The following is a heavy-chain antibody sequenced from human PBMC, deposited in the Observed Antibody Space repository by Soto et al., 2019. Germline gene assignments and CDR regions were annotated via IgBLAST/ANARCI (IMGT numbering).Heavy chain of an antibody. CDR2: VYRSGAP. V-gene: IGHV4-61*01. CDR1: GDSVSGGSYY. J-gene: IGHJ4*02. CDR3: ARHGAANADFDY. Sequence: QVQLQDSGPGLVKPSETLSLICTVSGDSVSGGSYYWSWIRQPPGKGLEWIGFVYRSGAPKYNPSLESRIIISLDRSKNQFSLKVNSVTAADTAVYFCARHGAANADFDYWGQGTLVTVSS. D-gene: IGHD6-13*01.